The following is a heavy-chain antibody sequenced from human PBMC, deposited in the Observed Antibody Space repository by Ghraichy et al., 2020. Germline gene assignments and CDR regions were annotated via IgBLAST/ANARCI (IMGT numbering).Heavy chain of an antibody. J-gene: IGHJ3*02. V-gene: IGHV4-34*01. Sequence: SETLSLTCAVYGGSFSGYYWSWIRQPPGKGLEWIGEINHSGSTNYNPSLKSRVTISVDTSKNQFSLKLSSVTAADTAVYYCASSGGDAFEIWGQGTMVTVSS. CDR1: GGSFSGYY. D-gene: IGHD3-10*01. CDR3: ASSGGDAFEI. CDR2: INHSGST.